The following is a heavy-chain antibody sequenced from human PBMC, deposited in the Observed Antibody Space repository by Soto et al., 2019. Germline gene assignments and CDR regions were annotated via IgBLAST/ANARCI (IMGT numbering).Heavy chain of an antibody. Sequence: SSETLSLTYAVYGGSFSGYYGSWIRQPPGKGLEWIGEINHSGSTNYNPSLKSRVTISVDTSKNQFSLKLSSVTAADTAVYYCARSQYNWNDESDYYYYYGMDVWGQGTTVTVFS. V-gene: IGHV4-34*01. CDR2: INHSGST. CDR3: ARSQYNWNDESDYYYYYGMDV. CDR1: GGSFSGYY. D-gene: IGHD1-20*01. J-gene: IGHJ6*02.